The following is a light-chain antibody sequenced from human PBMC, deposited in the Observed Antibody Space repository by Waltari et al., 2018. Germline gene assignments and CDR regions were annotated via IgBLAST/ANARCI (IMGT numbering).Light chain of an antibody. J-gene: IGKJ2*01. V-gene: IGKV3-15*01. CDR3: QQYYGIPYT. Sequence: EIVVTQSPATLSVSPGERATLSCRASQSVGSNLAWYQQKPGQAPSLLTYGASTRATGIPARFSGSGSGTEFTLTISSLQSEDFAVYYCQQYYGIPYTFGQGTKLEIK. CDR2: GAS. CDR1: QSVGSN.